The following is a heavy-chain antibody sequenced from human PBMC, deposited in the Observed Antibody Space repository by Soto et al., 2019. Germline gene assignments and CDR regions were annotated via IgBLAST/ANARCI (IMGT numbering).Heavy chain of an antibody. CDR1: GFTFSDYS. D-gene: IGHD1-1*01. Sequence: GGSLRLSCAASGFTFSDYSMNWVRQAPGKGLEWVSYISTSGTTYYADSLKGRFTISRDNGRDSLYLQMNRLRAEDTAVYYCATKYNGNDDYFDYWGQGTLVTVSS. J-gene: IGHJ4*02. V-gene: IGHV3-48*01. CDR3: ATKYNGNDDYFDY. CDR2: ISTSGTT.